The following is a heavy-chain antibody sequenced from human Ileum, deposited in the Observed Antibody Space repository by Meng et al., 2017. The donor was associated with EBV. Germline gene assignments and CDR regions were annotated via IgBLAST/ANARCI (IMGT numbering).Heavy chain of an antibody. Sequence: QLQRQGSGPGLVKPSETLSLTCTVSGGSIRSSDYYWGWIRQPPGKGLEWIGSLYFSGSTYSNPSLESRVTISVDTSNNQFSLKLSSVTAADTAVYYCARRGYSSGWYAYDYWGQGTLVTVSS. CDR1: GGSIRSSDYY. CDR2: LYFSGST. V-gene: IGHV4-39*01. D-gene: IGHD6-19*01. CDR3: ARRGYSSGWYAYDY. J-gene: IGHJ4*02.